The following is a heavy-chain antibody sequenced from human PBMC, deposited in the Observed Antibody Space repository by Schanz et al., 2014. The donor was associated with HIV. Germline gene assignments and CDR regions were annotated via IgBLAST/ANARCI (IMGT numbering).Heavy chain of an antibody. Sequence: VQLVQSGAEVKEPGASVKVSCKASGYTFIDYYVHWVRQAPGQGLEWMGWINPNSGGTNYAQNFRGRVTMTRDTSVTTVYMEMTKLRSDDTAVYYCARGRRDVSMIVLYWLDPWGQGTLVTVSS. D-gene: IGHD3-22*01. J-gene: IGHJ5*02. CDR2: INPNSGGT. V-gene: IGHV1-2*02. CDR3: ARGRRDVSMIVLYWLDP. CDR1: GYTFIDYY.